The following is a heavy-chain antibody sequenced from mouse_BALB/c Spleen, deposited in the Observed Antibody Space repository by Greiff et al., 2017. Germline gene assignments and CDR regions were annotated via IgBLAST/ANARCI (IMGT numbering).Heavy chain of an antibody. Sequence: QVQLKESGAELVRPGSSVKISCKASGYAFSRYWMNWVKQRPGQGLEWIGQIYPGDGDTNYNGKFKGKATLTADKSSSTAYMQLSSLTSEDSAVYFCARLIMITTYFDVWGAGTTVTVPS. CDR2: IYPGDGDT. D-gene: IGHD2-4*01. CDR1: GYAFSRYW. CDR3: ARLIMITTYFDV. V-gene: IGHV1-80*01. J-gene: IGHJ1*01.